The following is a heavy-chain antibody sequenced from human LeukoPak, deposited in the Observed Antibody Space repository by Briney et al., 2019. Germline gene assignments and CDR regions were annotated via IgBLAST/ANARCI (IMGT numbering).Heavy chain of an antibody. Sequence: GGSLRLSCAASGFTFCSYSMNWVRQAPGKGLEWVSSISSSSSHIYYADSVKGRFTISRDNAKNSLYLQMNSLRAEDTAVYYCARGPGRGNAFDIWGQGTMVTVSS. J-gene: IGHJ3*02. CDR3: ARGPGRGNAFDI. V-gene: IGHV3-21*01. D-gene: IGHD3-10*01. CDR2: ISSSSSHI. CDR1: GFTFCSYS.